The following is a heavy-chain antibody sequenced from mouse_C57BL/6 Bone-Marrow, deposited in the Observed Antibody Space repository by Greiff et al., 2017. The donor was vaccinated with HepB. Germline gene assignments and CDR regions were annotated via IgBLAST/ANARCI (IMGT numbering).Heavy chain of an antibody. D-gene: IGHD1-1*01. Sequence: VQLQQSGAELVRPGTSVKVSCKASGYAFTNYLIEWVKQRPGQGLEWIGVINPGSGGTNYNEKFKGKATLTADKSSSTAYTQLSSLTSEDSAVYFCARERAVVANYYAMDYWGQGTSVTVSS. CDR2: INPGSGGT. CDR3: ARERAVVANYYAMDY. V-gene: IGHV1-54*01. CDR1: GYAFTNYL. J-gene: IGHJ4*01.